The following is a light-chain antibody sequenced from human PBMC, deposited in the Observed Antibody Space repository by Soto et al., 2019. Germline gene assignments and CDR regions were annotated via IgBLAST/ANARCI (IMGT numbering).Light chain of an antibody. CDR3: SSYTGSSTYVV. J-gene: IGLJ2*01. CDR2: DVS. V-gene: IGLV2-14*01. CDR1: SSDVGGYNY. Sequence: HSALTQPASVSGSPGQSITISCTGTSSDVGGYNYVSWYQQHPGKAPKLMIYDVSNRPSGVSNRFSGSKSANTASLTISGLQAEDEAEYYCSSYTGSSTYVVFGGGTKLTVL.